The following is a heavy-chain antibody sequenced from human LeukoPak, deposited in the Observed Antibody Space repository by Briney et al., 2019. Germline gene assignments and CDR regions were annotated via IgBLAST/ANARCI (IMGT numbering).Heavy chain of an antibody. Sequence: PGGSLRLSCAASGFTFSSYGMHLVRQAPGKGLEWVAFIRYDGSNKYYADSVKGRFTISRDNSKNTLYLQMNSLRAEDTAVYYCAKDLVVVPRVLDYWGQGTLVTVSS. V-gene: IGHV3-30*02. CDR3: AKDLVVVPRVLDY. D-gene: IGHD2-2*01. CDR2: IRYDGSNK. CDR1: GFTFSSYG. J-gene: IGHJ4*02.